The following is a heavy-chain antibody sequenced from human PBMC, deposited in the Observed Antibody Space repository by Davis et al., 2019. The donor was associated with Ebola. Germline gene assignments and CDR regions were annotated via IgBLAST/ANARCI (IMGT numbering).Heavy chain of an antibody. J-gene: IGHJ6*02. Sequence: PSETLSLTCAVNGGSFSGYYWSWIRQPPGKGLEWMGQTNHIGITNYNPSLKSRVTISVDTSMNQFSLKLNSVTAADTAIYYCARWPVLYYQNYAMDVWGQGTTVTVSS. CDR2: TNHIGIT. V-gene: IGHV4-34*01. D-gene: IGHD2-8*01. CDR1: GGSFSGYY. CDR3: ARWPVLYYQNYAMDV.